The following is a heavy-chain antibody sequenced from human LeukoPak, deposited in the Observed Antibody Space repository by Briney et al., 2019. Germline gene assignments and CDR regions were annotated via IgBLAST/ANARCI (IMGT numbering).Heavy chain of an antibody. V-gene: IGHV1-8*03. Sequence: ASVKVSCKASGYTFTNYDINWVRQATGQGLEWLGWMNPNSGNTGFAQKFQGRVTITRNTSISTAYMELSSLRSEDTAVYYCARDRGAVAGPDYYYYYGMDVWGQGTTVTVSS. CDR2: MNPNSGNT. J-gene: IGHJ6*02. D-gene: IGHD6-19*01. CDR3: ARDRGAVAGPDYYYYYGMDV. CDR1: GYTFTNYD.